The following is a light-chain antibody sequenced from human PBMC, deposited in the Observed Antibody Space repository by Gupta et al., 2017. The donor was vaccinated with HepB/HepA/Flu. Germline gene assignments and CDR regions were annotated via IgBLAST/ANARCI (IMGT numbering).Light chain of an antibody. V-gene: IGKV3-11*01. CDR1: LDINKD. CDR2: GAS. CDR3: QHRTNWPPYT. J-gene: IGKJ2*01. Sequence: EVLLTQSPATLPLSPGERATLSCNSSLDINKDLAWYQQKGGQAPRLLIYGASRRVTGIPDRFSGSGSGTHFALTVSSLDPEDFAVYFCQHRTNWPPYTFGQGTRLEI.